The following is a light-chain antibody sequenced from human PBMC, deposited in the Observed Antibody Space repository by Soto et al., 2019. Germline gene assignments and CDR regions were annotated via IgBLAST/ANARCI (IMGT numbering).Light chain of an antibody. V-gene: IGKV3-11*01. Sequence: EIVLTQSPATLSLSPGERATLSCRASQSVSSYLAWYQQKPGQALRLLIYEASNRATGIPARFSGSGSGTDFTLTISSLEAEDFAIYYCQQRSNWPRGTFGQGTKLEIK. CDR1: QSVSSY. J-gene: IGKJ2*02. CDR3: QQRSNWPRGT. CDR2: EAS.